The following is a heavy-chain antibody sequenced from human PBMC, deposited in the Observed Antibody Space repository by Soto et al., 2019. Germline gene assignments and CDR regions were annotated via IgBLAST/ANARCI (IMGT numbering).Heavy chain of an antibody. D-gene: IGHD2-15*01. V-gene: IGHV1-69*13. CDR2: IIPIFGTA. CDR3: ARGYCSGGSCYRHYGMDV. J-gene: IGHJ6*02. CDR1: GGTFSSYA. Sequence: SVKVSGKASGGTFSSYAISWVRQAPGQGLEWMGGIIPIFGTANYAQKFQGRVTITADESTSTAYMELSSLRSEDTAVYYCARGYCSGGSCYRHYGMDVWGQGTTVTVSS.